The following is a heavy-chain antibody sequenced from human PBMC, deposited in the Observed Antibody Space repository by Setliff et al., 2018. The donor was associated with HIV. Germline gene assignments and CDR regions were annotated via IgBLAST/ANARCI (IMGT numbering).Heavy chain of an antibody. J-gene: IGHJ3*02. CDR2: ISTSGRT. V-gene: IGHV4-4*07. CDR3: ARADNYYYDSGAFKSGLDAFDI. D-gene: IGHD3-22*01. Sequence: SETLSLTCTVSGGSISTYYWSWIRQPAGKGLEWIGHISTSGRTNYNPSLMSRLTISVDTSKNQFSLKLSSATAADTAVYHCARADNYYYDSGAFKSGLDAFDIWGQGT. CDR1: GGSISTYY.